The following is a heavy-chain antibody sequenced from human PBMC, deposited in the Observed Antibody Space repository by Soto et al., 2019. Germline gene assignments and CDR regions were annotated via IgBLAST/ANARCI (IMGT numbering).Heavy chain of an antibody. CDR2: IVGGGGNT. Sequence: EVQLLESGGGLVQPGGSLRLSCAGSGFTFSSYAMSWVRQAPGKGLEWVSAIVGGGGNTNYADSVKGRFTISRDNSENTLSLQVNGLRADDRAVYYCAKESGPYCSYAYMDVWGKGSTVSVSS. D-gene: IGHD3-10*01. CDR3: AKESGPYCSYAYMDV. J-gene: IGHJ6*03. V-gene: IGHV3-23*01. CDR1: GFTFSSYA.